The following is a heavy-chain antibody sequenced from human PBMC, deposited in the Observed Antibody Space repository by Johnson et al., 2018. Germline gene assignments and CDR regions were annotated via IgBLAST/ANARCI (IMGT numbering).Heavy chain of an antibody. CDR1: GYSFTSYW. J-gene: IGHJ3*02. CDR2: IYPGDSDT. Sequence: VQLVQSGAEVKKPGESLKISCKGSGYSFTSYWIGWVRQMPGKGLEWMGIIYPGDSDTRYSPSFQGQVPISADKSIRTAYLQWSSLKASATAIYYCARSTYYYDSSGYPDDAFDIWGQGTMVTVSS. V-gene: IGHV5-51*01. CDR3: ARSTYYYDSSGYPDDAFDI. D-gene: IGHD3-22*01.